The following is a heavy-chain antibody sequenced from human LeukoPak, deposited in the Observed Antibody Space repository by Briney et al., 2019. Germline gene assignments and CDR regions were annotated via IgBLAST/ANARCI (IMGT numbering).Heavy chain of an antibody. J-gene: IGHJ5*02. CDR2: INPNSGGT. CDR3: ARGDVWFDT. V-gene: IGHV1-2*02. Sequence: ASVKVSCKVSVYTFTDYYMHWVRQAPGPGPEGMGWINPNSGGTNYAQKFQGRVTMTRDTSISTAYMDLSRLRSDDTAVYYCARGDVWFDTGGQGTLVTVSS. CDR1: VYTFTDYY.